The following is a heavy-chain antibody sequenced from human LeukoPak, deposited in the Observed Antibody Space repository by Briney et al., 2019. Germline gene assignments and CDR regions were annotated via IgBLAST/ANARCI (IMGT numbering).Heavy chain of an antibody. J-gene: IGHJ4*02. CDR1: GFTFSSYA. V-gene: IGHV3-23*01. CDR2: ISGSGGST. CDR3: AKGTSNWGNFDY. Sequence: PGRSLRLSCAASGFTFSSYAMSWVRQAPGKGLEWVSAISGSGGSTCYADSVKGRFTISRDNSKNTLYLQMNSLRAEDTAVYYCAKGTSNWGNFDYWGQGTLVTVSS. D-gene: IGHD7-27*01.